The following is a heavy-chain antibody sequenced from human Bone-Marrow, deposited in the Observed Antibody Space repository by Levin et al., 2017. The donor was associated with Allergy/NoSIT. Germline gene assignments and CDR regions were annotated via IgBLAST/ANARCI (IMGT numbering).Heavy chain of an antibody. CDR2: ISSTAYYI. Sequence: VASMKVSCAASGFTFSTYHMNWVRQAPGKGLEWVSSISSTAYYIYYADSVKGRFTISRDNTKNSLYLQMDSLRAEDTAVYYCARDFGDEYWGQGTLVTVSS. D-gene: IGHD3-10*01. CDR3: ARDFGDEY. J-gene: IGHJ4*02. CDR1: GFTFSTYH. V-gene: IGHV3-21*01.